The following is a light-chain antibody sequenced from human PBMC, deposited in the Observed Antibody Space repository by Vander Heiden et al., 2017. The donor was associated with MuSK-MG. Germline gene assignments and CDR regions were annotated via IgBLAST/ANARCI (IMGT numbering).Light chain of an antibody. Sequence: QSALTQPASVSGSPGQSLTISCTGTSSDVGGYNYVSWYQQHPGKAPKLMIYDVSNRTSGGSNRFSGSKSGNTASLTIAGLQAEDEADYYCSSDTSSSTLVFGTGTKVTVL. CDR2: DVS. V-gene: IGLV2-14*01. J-gene: IGLJ1*01. CDR3: SSDTSSSTLV. CDR1: SSDVGGYNY.